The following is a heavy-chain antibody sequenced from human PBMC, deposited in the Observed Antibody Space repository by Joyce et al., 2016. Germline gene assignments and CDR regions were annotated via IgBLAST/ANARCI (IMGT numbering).Heavy chain of an antibody. CDR1: GFMFSSYS. CDR3: ARGTVVGTWGIYDH. V-gene: IGHV3-48*02. Sequence: EVQLVESGGGLVQPGGSMGLSCEAFGFMFSSYSMNWVRQDPVRGLDGIAYISGDSAIEYYAGSLKGRITISRDNAKNSLYLHLESLRDEDTAFYYCARGTVVGTWGIYDHWGQGILVTVSS. J-gene: IGHJ4*02. CDR2: ISGDSAIE. D-gene: IGHD6-19*01.